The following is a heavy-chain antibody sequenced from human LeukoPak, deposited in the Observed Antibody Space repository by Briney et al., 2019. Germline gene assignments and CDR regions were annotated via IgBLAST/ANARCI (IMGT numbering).Heavy chain of an antibody. CDR1: GFTFSSYW. CDR2: INSDGSST. CDR3: ASGSTTGPTDY. J-gene: IGHJ4*02. D-gene: IGHD1-1*01. Sequence: GGSLRLSCAASGFTFSSYWMHWVRQAPGKGLVWVSRINSDGSSTSYADSVKGRFTISRDNAKNTLYLQMNSLRAEDTAVYYCASGSTTGPTDYWGQGTLVTVSS. V-gene: IGHV3-74*01.